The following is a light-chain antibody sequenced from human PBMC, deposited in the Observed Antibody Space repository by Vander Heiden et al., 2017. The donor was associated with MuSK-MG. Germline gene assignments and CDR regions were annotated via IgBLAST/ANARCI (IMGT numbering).Light chain of an antibody. CDR2: GAS. V-gene: IGKV3-20*01. CDR3: QQNCSSPRT. Sequence: EIVWTQSPRTLCLSPGERGTLSCRASQSVSSSYLGWYQQKPGQAPRLLIYGASSRATGIPDRFSGSGSGTDFTLTISRLEPEDFAVYYCQQNCSSPRTFGQGTKVEIK. CDR1: QSVSSSY. J-gene: IGKJ1*01.